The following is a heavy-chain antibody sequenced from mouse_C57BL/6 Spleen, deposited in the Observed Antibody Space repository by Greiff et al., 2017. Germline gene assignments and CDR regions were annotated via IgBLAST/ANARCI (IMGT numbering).Heavy chain of an antibody. CDR2: IDPETGGT. J-gene: IGHJ4*01. D-gene: IGHD2-14*01. CDR1: GYTFTDYE. Sequence: QVQLQQSGAELVRPGASVTLSCKASGYTFTDYEMHWVKQTPVHGLEWIGAIDPETGGTAYNQKFKGKAILTADKSSSTAYMELRSLTSEDSAVYYCTRGTLDRGAMDYWGQGTSVTVSS. V-gene: IGHV1-15*01. CDR3: TRGTLDRGAMDY.